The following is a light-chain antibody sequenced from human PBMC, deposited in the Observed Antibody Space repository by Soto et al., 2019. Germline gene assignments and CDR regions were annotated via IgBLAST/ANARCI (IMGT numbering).Light chain of an antibody. CDR2: DAS. Sequence: DIQVTQAPSSLSASIGDRVTITCQASQDISVYLNWYQQKPGKAPRLLIYDASTLQSGVPSRFSGSGSGTYFTFTIASLQPEDVATYFCQHYDHLPPYSFGQGTKLEIQ. CDR3: QHYDHLPPYS. CDR1: QDISVY. J-gene: IGKJ2*01. V-gene: IGKV1-33*01.